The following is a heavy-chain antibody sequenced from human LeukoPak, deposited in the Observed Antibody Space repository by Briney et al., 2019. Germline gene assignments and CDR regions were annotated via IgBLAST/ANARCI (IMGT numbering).Heavy chain of an antibody. V-gene: IGHV4-59*01. D-gene: IGHD1-7*01. CDR1: GSSISSYY. CDR3: ARVAGTTGVDP. J-gene: IGHJ5*02. CDR2: IYYSGST. Sequence: SETLSLTCTVSGSSISSYYWSWIRQPPGKGLEWIGYIYYSGSTNYNPSLKSRVTISVDTSKNQFSLKLSSVTAADTAVYYCARVAGTTGVDPWGQGTLVTVSS.